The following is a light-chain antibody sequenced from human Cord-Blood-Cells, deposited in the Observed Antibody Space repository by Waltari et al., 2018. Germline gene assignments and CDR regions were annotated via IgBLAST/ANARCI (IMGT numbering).Light chain of an antibody. J-gene: IGLJ1*01. CDR3: SSYTSSSTLV. V-gene: IGLV2-14*01. Sequence: QSALTQPASVSGSPGQSITISCTGTSSYVGGYNYVSWYQQHPGKAPKLMIYEVSNRPSGFSDRFSGSKSGNSASLTISGLQAEGEADYYCSSYTSSSTLVFGTGTKVTVL. CDR2: EVS. CDR1: SSYVGGYNY.